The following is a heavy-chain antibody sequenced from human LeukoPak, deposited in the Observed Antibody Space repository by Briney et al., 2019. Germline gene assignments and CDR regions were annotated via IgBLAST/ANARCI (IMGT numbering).Heavy chain of an antibody. Sequence: GESLKISCKGSGYSFTSYWIGWVRQMPGKGLEGMGIIYPGDSDTRYSPSFQGQVTISADKSISTAYLQWSSLKASDTAMYYCARTGYSSSWYGHYYYYYMDVWGKGTTVTVSS. CDR2: IYPGDSDT. CDR1: GYSFTSYW. D-gene: IGHD6-13*01. CDR3: ARTGYSSSWYGHYYYYYMDV. J-gene: IGHJ6*03. V-gene: IGHV5-51*01.